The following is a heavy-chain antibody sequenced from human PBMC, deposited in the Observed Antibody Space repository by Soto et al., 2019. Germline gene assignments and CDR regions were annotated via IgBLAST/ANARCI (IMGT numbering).Heavy chain of an antibody. D-gene: IGHD6-13*01. CDR3: AREVPDAVRSSWHFDY. V-gene: IGHV3-30-3*01. J-gene: IGHJ4*02. CDR1: GFSFSNFP. Sequence: QVQLVESGGGVVQPGGSLRLSCAASGFSFSNFPMHWFRQAPGKGLEWVAVMSFDGITTYYADSVKGRFTVSRDNSQNTLYLRVNSLRDEDTAVYFCAREVPDAVRSSWHFDYCGQGTLVTVSS. CDR2: MSFDGITT.